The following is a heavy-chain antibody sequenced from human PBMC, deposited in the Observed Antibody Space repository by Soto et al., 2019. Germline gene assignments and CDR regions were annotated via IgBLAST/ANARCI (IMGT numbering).Heavy chain of an antibody. Sequence: QVQLVESGGGVVQPGRSLRLSCAASGFTFSSYGMHWVRQAPGKGLEWVAVISYDGSNKYYADSVKGRFTISRDNSKNTLYLQMNSLRAEDTAVYYCAKDTGYYDSSGAPDYWGQGTLVTVSS. CDR3: AKDTGYYDSSGAPDY. D-gene: IGHD3-22*01. CDR2: ISYDGSNK. J-gene: IGHJ4*02. CDR1: GFTFSSYG. V-gene: IGHV3-30*18.